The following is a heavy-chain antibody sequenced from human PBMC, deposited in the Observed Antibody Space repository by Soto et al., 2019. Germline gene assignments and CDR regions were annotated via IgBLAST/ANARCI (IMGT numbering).Heavy chain of an antibody. CDR3: ARLMVRGPFDP. V-gene: IGHV4-39*01. CDR1: GGSISSSSYY. J-gene: IGHJ5*02. D-gene: IGHD3-10*01. CDR2: IYYSGST. Sequence: SETLSLTCTVSGGSISSSSYYWGWIRQPPGKGLEWIGSIYYSGSTYYNPSLKSRVTISVDASKNQFSLKLSSVTAADTAVYYCARLMVRGPFDPWGQGTLVTVSS.